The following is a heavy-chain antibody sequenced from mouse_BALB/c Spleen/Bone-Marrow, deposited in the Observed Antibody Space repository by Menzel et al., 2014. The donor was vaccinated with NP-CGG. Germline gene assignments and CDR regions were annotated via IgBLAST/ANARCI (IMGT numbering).Heavy chain of an antibody. CDR3: ARGGEFITTAFES. D-gene: IGHD1-2*01. J-gene: IGHJ2*01. CDR1: GFSLTSYG. V-gene: IGHV2-9*02. Sequence: VQLVESGPALVAPSQSLSITCTVSGFSLTSYGVHWVRQPPGKGLEWLGVIWAGGSTNYNSALMSRLSINKDNSKSQVFLKMNSLRTDDTAMYYCARGGEFITTAFESWGQGTTLTVSS. CDR2: IWAGGST.